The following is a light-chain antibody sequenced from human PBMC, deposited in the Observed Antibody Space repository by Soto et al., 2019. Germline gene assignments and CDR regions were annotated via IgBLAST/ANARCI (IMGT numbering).Light chain of an antibody. CDR1: QSLLDRSGYNC. J-gene: IGKJ4*01. Sequence: DIVMTQSPVSLAVTPGEPASISCRSSQSLLDRSGYNCLDWYLQKPGQSPQLLIYSGSNRAPGVRDRFSGSGSGRDFTLKISRVEAEDVGLYFCMQALQPPLSFGGGTRVELK. CDR2: SGS. CDR3: MQALQPPLS. V-gene: IGKV2-28*01.